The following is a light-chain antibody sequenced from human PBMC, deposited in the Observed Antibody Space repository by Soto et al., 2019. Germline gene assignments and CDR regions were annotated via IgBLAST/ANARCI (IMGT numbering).Light chain of an antibody. Sequence: QTVVTQPPSASGSPGQSVTISCTGTSSDVGGYNYVSWYQQYPGKAPTLMIYEVSKRPSGVPDRFSGSKSGNTASLTVSGLQAEDEADYYCSSYGGSNNVLFGGGTKLTVL. V-gene: IGLV2-8*01. CDR2: EVS. J-gene: IGLJ2*01. CDR1: SSDVGGYNY. CDR3: SSYGGSNNVL.